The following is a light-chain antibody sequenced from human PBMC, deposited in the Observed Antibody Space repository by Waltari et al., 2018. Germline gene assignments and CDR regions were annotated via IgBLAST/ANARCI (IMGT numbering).Light chain of an antibody. V-gene: IGKV3-20*01. CDR3: QHYFRLPVT. CDR2: AAS. Sequence: EIVLTQSPRTLSFSPGERATLSCRARQSISRTLVWYHKKTGHAPRLLIYAASTRATGIPDRFSGSGSGTDFSLTISRLEPEDFAVYYCQHYFRLPVTFGQGTKVE. J-gene: IGKJ1*01. CDR1: QSISRT.